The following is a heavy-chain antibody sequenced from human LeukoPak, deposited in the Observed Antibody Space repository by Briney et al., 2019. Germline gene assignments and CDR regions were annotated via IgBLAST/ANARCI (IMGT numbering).Heavy chain of an antibody. Sequence: ASVKVSCKASGYTFTGYYMHWVRQAPGQGLEWMGWINPNSGGTNYAQKFQGRVTMTRDTSISTAYMELSMLRSDDTAVYYCAREVWTGDYFDYWGQGTLVTVSS. J-gene: IGHJ4*02. CDR1: GYTFTGYY. D-gene: IGHD3/OR15-3a*01. CDR2: INPNSGGT. V-gene: IGHV1-2*02. CDR3: AREVWTGDYFDY.